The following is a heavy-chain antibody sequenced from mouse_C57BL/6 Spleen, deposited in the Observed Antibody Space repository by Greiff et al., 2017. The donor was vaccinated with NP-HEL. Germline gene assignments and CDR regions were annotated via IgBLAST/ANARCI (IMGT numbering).Heavy chain of an antibody. CDR1: GYTFTSYW. J-gene: IGHJ3*01. Sequence: VQLQQSGAELVRPGSSVKLSCKASGYTFTSYWMHWVKQRPIQGLEWIGNIDPSDSETHYNQKFKDKATLTVDKSSSTAYMQLSSLTSEDSAVYYCARGVDDYDWAYWGQGTLVTVSA. CDR3: ARGVDDYDWAY. D-gene: IGHD2-4*01. CDR2: IDPSDSET. V-gene: IGHV1-52*01.